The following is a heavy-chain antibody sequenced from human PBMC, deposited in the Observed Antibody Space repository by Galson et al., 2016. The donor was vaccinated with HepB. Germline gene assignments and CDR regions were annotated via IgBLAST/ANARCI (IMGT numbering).Heavy chain of an antibody. CDR2: ISAYNGDT. CDR1: GYTFTSHG. Sequence: SVKVSCKASGYTFTSHGISWVRQAPGQGLEWMGWISAYNGDTNYAQKSQGRVTLTTDTSTTTVYMELRSLGSDDTAVYYCARKPPGGALDVWGQGTTVTVSS. V-gene: IGHV1-18*01. J-gene: IGHJ6*02. D-gene: IGHD3-16*01. CDR3: ARKPPGGALDV.